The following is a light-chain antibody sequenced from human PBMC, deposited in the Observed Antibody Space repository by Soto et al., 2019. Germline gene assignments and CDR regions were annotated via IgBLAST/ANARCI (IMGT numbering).Light chain of an antibody. CDR3: QQYASSPIT. CDR1: QSVTSNY. J-gene: IGKJ5*01. V-gene: IGKV3-20*01. CDR2: TAS. Sequence: EIVLTQSPGTLSLSPGERATLSCRASQSVTSNYLAWYQQKPGQAPRLLIHTASRRATGIPDRFGGSGSGTDFTLTISRLDPEDFVVYFCQQYASSPITFGQGTRLEIK.